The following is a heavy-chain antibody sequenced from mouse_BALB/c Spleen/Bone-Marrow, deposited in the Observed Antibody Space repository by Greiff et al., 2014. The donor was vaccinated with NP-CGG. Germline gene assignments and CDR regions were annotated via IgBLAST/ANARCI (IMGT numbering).Heavy chain of an antibody. CDR2: IYPANGNS. D-gene: IGHD1-1*01. J-gene: IGHJ3*01. CDR3: APYYYGSSQFAY. V-gene: IGHV14-3*02. Sequence: EVKLMESGAELVKPGASVKLSCTASGFNIKDTYMHWVKQRPEQGLEWIGRIYPANGNSKYDPKFQGKATITADTSSNTAYLQLSSLTSEDTAVYYCAPYYYGSSQFAYWGQGTLVTVSA. CDR1: GFNIKDTY.